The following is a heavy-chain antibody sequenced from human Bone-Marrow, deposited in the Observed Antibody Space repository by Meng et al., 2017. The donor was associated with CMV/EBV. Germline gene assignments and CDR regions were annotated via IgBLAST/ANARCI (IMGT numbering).Heavy chain of an antibody. V-gene: IGHV4-34*01. J-gene: IGHJ5*02. D-gene: IGHD6-6*01. CDR2: INHSGST. CDR1: GGSFSGYY. Sequence: GSLRLSCAVYGGSFSGYYWSWIRQPPGKGLEWIGEINHSGSTNYNPSLKSRVTITVDTSKNQFPLKLSSVTAADTAVYYCARRYSSSSYNWFHPWGQGTLVTVSS. CDR3: ARRYSSSSYNWFHP.